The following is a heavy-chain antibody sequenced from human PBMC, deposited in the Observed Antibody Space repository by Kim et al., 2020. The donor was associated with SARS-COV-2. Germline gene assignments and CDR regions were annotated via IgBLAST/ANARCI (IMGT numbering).Heavy chain of an antibody. Sequence: TYNPSLKSRVTMSVDKSNNQFSLQLSSVTAADTSVYYCARSRYSSDDFDYWGQGTLVTVSS. J-gene: IGHJ4*02. CDR3: ARSRYSSDDFDY. D-gene: IGHD6-19*01. V-gene: IGHV4-4*02.